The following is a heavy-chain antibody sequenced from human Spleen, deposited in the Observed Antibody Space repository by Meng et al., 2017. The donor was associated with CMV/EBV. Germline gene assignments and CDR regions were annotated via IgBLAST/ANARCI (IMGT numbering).Heavy chain of an antibody. CDR2: IYPGDSDT. D-gene: IGHD2-2*01. CDR3: ASLYCSTTSCYRGFDP. J-gene: IGHJ5*02. CDR1: GHSFASYW. Sequence: GHSFASYWIGWVRQMPGKGLEWMGIIYPGDSDTRYSPSFQGQVTISADKSINTAYLQWRSLKASDTAMYYCASLYCSTTSCYRGFDPWGQGTLVTVSS. V-gene: IGHV5-51*01.